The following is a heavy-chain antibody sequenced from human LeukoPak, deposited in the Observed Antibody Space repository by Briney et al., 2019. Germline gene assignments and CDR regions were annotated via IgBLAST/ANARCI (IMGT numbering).Heavy chain of an antibody. Sequence: SETLSLTCAVYGGSFSGYYWSWIRQPPGKGLEWIGEINHSGSTNYNPSLKSRVTISVDTSKNQLSLKLSSVTAADTAVYYCARSIAAAGTFLGFDPWGQGTLVTVPS. CDR1: GGSFSGYY. V-gene: IGHV4-34*01. CDR3: ARSIAAAGTFLGFDP. J-gene: IGHJ5*02. CDR2: INHSGST. D-gene: IGHD6-13*01.